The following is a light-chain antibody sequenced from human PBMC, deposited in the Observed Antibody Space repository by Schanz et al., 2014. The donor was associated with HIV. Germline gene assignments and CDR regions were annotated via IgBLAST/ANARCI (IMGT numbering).Light chain of an antibody. Sequence: EIVLTQSPGTLSLSPGERATLSCRASQSISSSYLAWYQQKPGQPPRLLIYDASNRATGIPPRFSGSGSGTDFTLTISSLEPEDFAVYYGQQRSNWPRSFGGGTKVEIK. CDR3: QQRSNWPRS. J-gene: IGKJ4*01. CDR2: DAS. CDR1: QSISSSY. V-gene: IGKV3D-20*02.